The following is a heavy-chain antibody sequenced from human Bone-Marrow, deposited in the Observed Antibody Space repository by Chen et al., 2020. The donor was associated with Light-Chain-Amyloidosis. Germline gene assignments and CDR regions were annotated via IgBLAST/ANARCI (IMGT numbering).Heavy chain of an antibody. CDR2: IYTSGNT. Sequence: GSGPGLVKPSQTLSLTCSVSGASMTNGSHYWSWIRLPAGKGLEWIGRIYTSGNTNYSPSLKSRVTISVDTSKNQFSLKLSSVTAADTAMYFCTRAWRSTSDGRQDAFDIWGQGTMVTVSS. CDR3: TRAWRSTSDGRQDAFDI. V-gene: IGHV4-61*02. CDR1: GASMTNGSHY. J-gene: IGHJ3*02. D-gene: IGHD2-2*01.